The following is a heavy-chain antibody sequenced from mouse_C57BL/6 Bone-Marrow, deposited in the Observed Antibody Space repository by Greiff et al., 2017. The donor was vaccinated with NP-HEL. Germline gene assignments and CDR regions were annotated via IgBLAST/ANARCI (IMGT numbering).Heavy chain of an antibody. CDR1: GYTFTSYW. Sequence: VQLHQPGAELVKPGASVKLSCKASGYTFTSYWMHWVKQRPGQGLEWIGMIHPNSGSTNYNEKFKSKATLTVDKSSSTAYMQLSSLTSEDSAVYYCARGDYYGRGYFDVWGTGTTVTVSS. CDR3: ARGDYYGRGYFDV. J-gene: IGHJ1*03. D-gene: IGHD1-1*01. V-gene: IGHV1-64*01. CDR2: IHPNSGST.